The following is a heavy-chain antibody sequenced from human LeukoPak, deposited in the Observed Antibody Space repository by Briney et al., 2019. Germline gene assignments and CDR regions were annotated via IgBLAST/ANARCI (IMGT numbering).Heavy chain of an antibody. J-gene: IGHJ2*01. V-gene: IGHV4-59*01. CDR3: ARDAAYYYDSSGSEGYFDL. Sequence: SETLSLTCTVSGGSISSYYWSWIRQPPGKGLEWIGYIYYSGSTNYNPSLKSRVTISVDTSKNQFSQKLSSVTAADTAVYYCARDAAYYYDSSGSEGYFDLWGRGTLVTVSS. D-gene: IGHD3-22*01. CDR1: GGSISSYY. CDR2: IYYSGST.